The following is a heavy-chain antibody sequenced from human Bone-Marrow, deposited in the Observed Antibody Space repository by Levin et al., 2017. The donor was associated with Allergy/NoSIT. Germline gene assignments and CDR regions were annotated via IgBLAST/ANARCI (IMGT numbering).Heavy chain of an antibody. J-gene: IGHJ6*03. Sequence: PGGSLRLSCTVSGGSISSSSYYWGWIRQPPGKGLEWIGNIYYSGSTYNNPSLRSRVTISIDTTKNQFSLKLSSVTAADTAGYYCGRLQYSGSGSFRDYYMDVWGKGTTVTVSS. CDR1: GGSISSSSYY. V-gene: IGHV4-39*01. CDR3: GRLQYSGSGSFRDYYMDV. D-gene: IGHD3-10*01. CDR2: IYYSGST.